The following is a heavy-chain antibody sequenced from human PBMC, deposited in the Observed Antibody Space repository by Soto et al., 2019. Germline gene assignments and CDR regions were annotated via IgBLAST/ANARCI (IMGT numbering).Heavy chain of an antibody. CDR2: ISYDGSNK. CDR3: AKDQRGYSYGPVDY. V-gene: IGHV3-30*18. CDR1: GFTFSSYG. Sequence: HPGGSLRLSCAASGFTFSSYGMHWVRQAPGKGLEWVAVISYDGSNKYYADYVKGRFTISRDNSKNTLYLQMNSLRAEDTAVYYCAKDQRGYSYGPVDYWGQGTLVTVSS. D-gene: IGHD5-18*01. J-gene: IGHJ4*02.